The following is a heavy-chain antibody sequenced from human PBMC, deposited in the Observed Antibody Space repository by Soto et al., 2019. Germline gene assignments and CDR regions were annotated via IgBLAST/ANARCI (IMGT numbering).Heavy chain of an antibody. D-gene: IGHD2-2*01. J-gene: IGHJ5*02. CDR2: IYYSGST. Sequence: SETLSLTCTVSGGSISSSSYYWGWIRQPPGKGLEWIGSIYYSGSTYYNPSLKSRVTISVDTSKNQFSLKLSSVTAADTAVYYCASRVVPAARIVPWGQGTLVTVSS. CDR3: ASRVVPAARIVP. CDR1: GGSISSSSYY. V-gene: IGHV4-39*01.